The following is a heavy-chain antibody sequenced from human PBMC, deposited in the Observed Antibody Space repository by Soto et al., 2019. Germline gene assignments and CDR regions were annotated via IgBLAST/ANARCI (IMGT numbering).Heavy chain of an antibody. CDR3: AKAKYYYGSRSYPFDY. Sequence: PGGSLRLSCAASGFTFDDYAMHWVRQAPGKGLEWVSGISWNSGSIGYADSVKGRFTISRDNAKNSLYPQMNSLRAEDTALYYCAKAKYYYGSRSYPFDYWGQGTLVTVSS. J-gene: IGHJ4*02. CDR2: ISWNSGSI. D-gene: IGHD3-10*01. V-gene: IGHV3-9*01. CDR1: GFTFDDYA.